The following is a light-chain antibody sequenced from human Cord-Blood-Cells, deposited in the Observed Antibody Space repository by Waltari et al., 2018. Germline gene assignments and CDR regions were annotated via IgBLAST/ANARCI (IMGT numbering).Light chain of an antibody. V-gene: IGKV1-39*01. J-gene: IGKJ4*01. CDR3: QQSYSTPLT. CDR1: QSISSY. Sequence: DIQMTQSPSSLYASVGDRVTITCLASQSISSYVNWYQQKPGKAPQLLIYAAASLQSGVPSRFICSGSRTDFTLTISSLQPEDFATYYCQQSYSTPLTFGGGTKVEIK. CDR2: AAA.